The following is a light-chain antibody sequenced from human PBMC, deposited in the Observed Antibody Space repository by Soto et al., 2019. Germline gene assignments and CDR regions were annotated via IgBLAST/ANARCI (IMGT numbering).Light chain of an antibody. CDR2: GAS. Sequence: EIVMTQSPATLSVSPGERATLSCRASQSVGTNLAWYQQKPGQAPRLLIDGASTRATGIPARFSGSASGTEFTLTISSLQSEDFAVYYCQQYNNWPPLTFGGGTKVEI. CDR1: QSVGTN. J-gene: IGKJ4*01. V-gene: IGKV3-15*01. CDR3: QQYNNWPPLT.